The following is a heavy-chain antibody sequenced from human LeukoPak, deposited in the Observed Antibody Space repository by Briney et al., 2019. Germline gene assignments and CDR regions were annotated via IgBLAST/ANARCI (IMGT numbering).Heavy chain of an antibody. J-gene: IGHJ4*02. V-gene: IGHV4-39*01. CDR2: IYYTGTT. CDR3: ARRAVVPAAVSYFDN. Sequence: SETLSLTCAVSRGSITNSSCYWGWIRQPPGKGLEWIGGIYYTGTTYYSPSLNSRITISMDTSKKQFSLRLASVTAADTAVYYCARRAVVPAAVSYFDNWGQGTLVTVSS. D-gene: IGHD2-2*01. CDR1: RGSITNSSCY.